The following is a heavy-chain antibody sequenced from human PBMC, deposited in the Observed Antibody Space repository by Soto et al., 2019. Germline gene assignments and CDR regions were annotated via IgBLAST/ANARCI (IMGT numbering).Heavy chain of an antibody. Sequence: EVQLVESGGGLVAPGGSLRLSSAASGITFSNAWMNWVRQAPGKGLEYIGRIRSKTDGGTTEYAAPVEGRFTVARDDSKNTLYLQMSGLKTEDTAFYYCTTTRPGTNVFDNGGQWTLVTVSS. D-gene: IGHD6-13*01. V-gene: IGHV3-15*01. CDR2: IRSKTDGGTT. CDR3: TTTRPGTNVFDN. CDR1: GITFSNAW. J-gene: IGHJ3*02.